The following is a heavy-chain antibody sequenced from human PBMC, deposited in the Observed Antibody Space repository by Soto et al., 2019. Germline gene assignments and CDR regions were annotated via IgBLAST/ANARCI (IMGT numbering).Heavy chain of an antibody. CDR3: ARARIVLVPAAQGWFDP. CDR1: GYTFTSYG. Sequence: ASVKVSCKASGYTFTSYGISWVRQAPGQGLEWMGWISAYNGNTKYAQKLQERVTITRDTSTSTAYMELSSLRSDDTAVYYCARARIVLVPAAQGWFDPWGQGTLVTVSS. V-gene: IGHV1-18*01. J-gene: IGHJ5*02. D-gene: IGHD2-2*01. CDR2: ISAYNGNT.